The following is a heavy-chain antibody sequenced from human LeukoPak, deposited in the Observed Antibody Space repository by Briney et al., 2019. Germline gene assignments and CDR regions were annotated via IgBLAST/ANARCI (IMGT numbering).Heavy chain of an antibody. CDR1: GGSISNGGYY. CDR2: IYNSGST. V-gene: IGHV4-31*03. D-gene: IGHD2-21*02. J-gene: IGHJ4*02. Sequence: PSQTLSLTCTVSGGSISNGGYYWSWIRQHPGKGLECLGHIYNSGSTYYNPSLKRRINISIDTSESQFSLMLSSVTATDTAVYYCARYRVPTQAVVTATQPLDYWGQGTLVTVSA. CDR3: ARYRVPTQAVVTATQPLDY.